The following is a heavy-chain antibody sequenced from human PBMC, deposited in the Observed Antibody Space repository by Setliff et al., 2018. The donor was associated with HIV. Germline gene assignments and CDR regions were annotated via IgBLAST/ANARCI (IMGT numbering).Heavy chain of an antibody. V-gene: IGHV4-34*01. Sequence: SETLSLTCAVYGGSFSGDYWVWIRQSPGKGLEWIGDISRTRSTNYDPSLKSRVTISLDTSKNQLSLKLTSVSAADTAVYYCARGRLRTVTSLIKKRASYTWLDPWGQGTLVTVSS. J-gene: IGHJ5*02. CDR2: ISRTRST. CDR1: GGSFSGDY. CDR3: ARGRLRTVTSLIKKRASYTWLDP. D-gene: IGHD3-16*01.